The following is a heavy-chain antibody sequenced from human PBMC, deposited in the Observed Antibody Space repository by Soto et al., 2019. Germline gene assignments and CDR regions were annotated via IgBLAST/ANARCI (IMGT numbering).Heavy chain of an antibody. CDR2: IYWNNDK. V-gene: IGHV2-5*01. CDR1: GFSLRTGVG. Sequence: SGPTLVNPTQTLTLTCTFSGFSLRTGVGVGWIRQPPGKALEWLALIYWNNDKRYSSSLKSRLTITKDTSKNQVVLTMTNLDPVDTAIYYCARRPSGWYVFDYWGQGTLVTVSS. J-gene: IGHJ4*02. D-gene: IGHD6-19*01. CDR3: ARRPSGWYVFDY.